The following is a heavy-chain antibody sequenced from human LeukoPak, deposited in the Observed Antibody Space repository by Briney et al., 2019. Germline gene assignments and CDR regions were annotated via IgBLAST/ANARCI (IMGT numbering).Heavy chain of an antibody. CDR3: ARVTPDDYGDHRGLYYFDY. D-gene: IGHD4-17*01. V-gene: IGHV3-53*01. J-gene: IGHJ4*02. Sequence: GALRLSCAASGFTVSSNYMSWVRQAPGKGLEWVSVIYSGGSTYYADSVKGRFTISRDNSKNTLYLQMNSLRAEDTAVYYCARVTPDDYGDHRGLYYFDYWGQGTLVTVSS. CDR1: GFTVSSNY. CDR2: IYSGGST.